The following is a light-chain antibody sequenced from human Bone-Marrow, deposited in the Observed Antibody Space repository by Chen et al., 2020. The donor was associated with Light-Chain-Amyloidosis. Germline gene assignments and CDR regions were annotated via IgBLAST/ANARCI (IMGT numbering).Light chain of an antibody. J-gene: IGLJ3*02. CDR1: NIGSTS. CDR3: QVWDRSSDRPV. V-gene: IGLV3-21*02. CDR2: DDS. Sequence: YVPTPPSTVSGAPGQTATNACGGNNIGSTSVHWYQQTPGQAPLLVVYDDSDRPSGIPERLSGSNSGNTATLTISRVEAGDEADYYCQVWDRSSDRPVFGGGTKLTVL.